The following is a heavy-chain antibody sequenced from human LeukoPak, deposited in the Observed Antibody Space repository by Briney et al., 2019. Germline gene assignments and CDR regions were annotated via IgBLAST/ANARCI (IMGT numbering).Heavy chain of an antibody. Sequence: GESLKISCKGSGYSFTSYWIGWVRQMPGKGLAWMGIIYPGDSDTRYSPSFQGQVTISADKSISTAYLQWSSLKASDTAMYYCARSEMATTHAFDIWGQGTMVTVSS. J-gene: IGHJ3*02. V-gene: IGHV5-51*01. CDR3: ARSEMATTHAFDI. CDR2: IYPGDSDT. D-gene: IGHD5-24*01. CDR1: GYSFTSYW.